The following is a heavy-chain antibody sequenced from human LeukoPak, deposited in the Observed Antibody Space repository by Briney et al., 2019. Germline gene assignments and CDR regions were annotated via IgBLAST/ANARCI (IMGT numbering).Heavy chain of an antibody. CDR2: IYPGDSDT. CDR1: GYSFTSYW. Sequence: GESLKISCKGSGYSFTSYWIGWVRQMPGKGLEWMGIIYPGDSDTGYSPSLQGQVTISADKSISTAYLQWSSLKASDTAMYYCARHVGYEYSNYDYWGQGTLVTVSS. J-gene: IGHJ4*02. V-gene: IGHV5-51*01. CDR3: ARHVGYEYSNYDY. D-gene: IGHD4-11*01.